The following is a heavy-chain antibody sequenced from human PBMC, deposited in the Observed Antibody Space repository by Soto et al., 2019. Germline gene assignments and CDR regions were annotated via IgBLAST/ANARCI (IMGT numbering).Heavy chain of an antibody. CDR2: IIPIFGTA. D-gene: IGHD1-26*01. CDR1: GGTFSSYA. Sequence: SVKVSCKASGGTFSSYAISWVRQAPGQGLEWMGGIIPIFGTANYAQKFQGRVTITADESTSTAYMELSSLRSEDTAVYYCARSEWELFAPLDYWGQGTLVTVSS. V-gene: IGHV1-69*13. CDR3: ARSEWELFAPLDY. J-gene: IGHJ4*02.